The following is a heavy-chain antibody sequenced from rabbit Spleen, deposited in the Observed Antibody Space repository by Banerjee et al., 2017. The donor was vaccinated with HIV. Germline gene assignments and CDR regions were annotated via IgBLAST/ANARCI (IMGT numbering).Heavy chain of an antibody. V-gene: IGHV1S47*01. CDR3: ARDGAGGSYFAL. CDR2: IDPVFGST. Sequence: QEQLVESGGGLVQPGGSLKLSCKASGFDFSSYGVSWVRQAPGKGLEWIGYIDPVFGSTVYATWVNGRFSISRENAQNTVFLQMTSLTAADTATYFCARDGAGGSYFALWGPGTLVTVS. D-gene: IGHD8-1*01. J-gene: IGHJ4*01. CDR1: GFDFSSYG.